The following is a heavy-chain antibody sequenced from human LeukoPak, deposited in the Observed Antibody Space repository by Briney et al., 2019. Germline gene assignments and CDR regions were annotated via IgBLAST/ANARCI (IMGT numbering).Heavy chain of an antibody. Sequence: ASVKVSCKASGYTFTGYYMHWVRQAPGQGLGWMGWMNPNSGNTGYAQKFQGRVTMTRNTSISTAYMELSSLRSEDTAVYYCARGPPTNWGSSRDYYYYYMDVWGKGTTVTVSS. V-gene: IGHV1-8*02. CDR1: GYTFTGYY. CDR2: MNPNSGNT. CDR3: ARGPPTNWGSSRDYYYYYMDV. J-gene: IGHJ6*03. D-gene: IGHD7-27*01.